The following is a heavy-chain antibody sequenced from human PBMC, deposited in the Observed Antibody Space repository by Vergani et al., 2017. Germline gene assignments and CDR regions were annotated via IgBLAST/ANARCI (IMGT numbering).Heavy chain of an antibody. CDR3: AALPFCGGGTCHARDFDY. CDR1: GYTFTGYY. V-gene: IGHV1-2*02. Sequence: QVQLVQSGAEVKKPGASVKVSCKASGYTFTGYYMHWVRQAPGQGLEWMGWINPKSGGTNSAQKFQGRVTPTRDTSISTVYMELTSLRSDDTAVYYCAALPFCGGGTCHARDFDYWGQGTLVTVSS. CDR2: INPKSGGT. J-gene: IGHJ4*02. D-gene: IGHD2-15*01.